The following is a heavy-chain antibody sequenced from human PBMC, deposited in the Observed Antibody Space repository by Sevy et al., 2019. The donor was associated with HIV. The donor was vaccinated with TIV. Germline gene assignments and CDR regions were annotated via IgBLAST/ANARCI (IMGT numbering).Heavy chain of an antibody. CDR1: GYTFTGYY. V-gene: IGHV1-2*02. D-gene: IGHD1-1*01. CDR3: AREMEVGLGHYYYYYGMDV. Sequence: ASVKVSCKASGYTFTGYYMHWVRQAPGQGLEWMGWINPNSGGTNYAQKFQGRVTMTRDTSISTAYMELSRLRSDDTAVYYCAREMEVGLGHYYYYYGMDVWGQGTTVTVSS. CDR2: INPNSGGT. J-gene: IGHJ6*02.